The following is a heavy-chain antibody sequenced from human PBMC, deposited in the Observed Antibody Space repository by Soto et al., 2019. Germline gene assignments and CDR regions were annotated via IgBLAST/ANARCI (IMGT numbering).Heavy chain of an antibody. D-gene: IGHD7-27*01. CDR3: AKDMGTGWQDSRLFDY. V-gene: IGHV3-23*01. CDR1: GFSFSSYS. CDR2: ASGRGDRP. Sequence: EVQLLESGGGLVQPGGSLGLSCAASGFSFSSYSMTWVRLSPGKGLEWVSAASGRGDRPSYADPVKGRFLISRDNSKNTLYLQMNNLRAEDTAIYYCAKDMGTGWQDSRLFDYRGQGILVTVAT. J-gene: IGHJ4*02.